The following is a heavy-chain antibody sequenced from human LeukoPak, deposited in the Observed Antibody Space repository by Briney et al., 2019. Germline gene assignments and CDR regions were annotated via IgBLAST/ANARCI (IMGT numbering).Heavy chain of an antibody. Sequence: SETLSLTCAVYGGSFSGYYWSWIRQPPGKGLEWIGEINHSGSTNYNPSLKSRFTISVDTSKNHFSLKLSSVTAADTAVYYCARRRRDGYKGNAFDIWGQGTMVTVSS. J-gene: IGHJ3*02. CDR3: ARRRRDGYKGNAFDI. CDR2: INHSGST. CDR1: GGSFSGYY. D-gene: IGHD5-24*01. V-gene: IGHV4-34*01.